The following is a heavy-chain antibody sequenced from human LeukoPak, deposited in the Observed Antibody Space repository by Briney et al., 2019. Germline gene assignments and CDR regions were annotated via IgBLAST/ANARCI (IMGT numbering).Heavy chain of an antibody. V-gene: IGHV4-59*01. Sequence: SETLSLTCTLSGGSISSYYWSWIRQPPGKGLEWIGYIYYSGSTNYNPSLTSRVTISVDTSKNQFSLKLSSVTAADTAVYYCAGSLWFGDIPDPSYFDYWGQGTLVTVSS. J-gene: IGHJ4*02. CDR2: IYYSGST. CDR3: AGSLWFGDIPDPSYFDY. D-gene: IGHD3-10*01. CDR1: GGSISSYY.